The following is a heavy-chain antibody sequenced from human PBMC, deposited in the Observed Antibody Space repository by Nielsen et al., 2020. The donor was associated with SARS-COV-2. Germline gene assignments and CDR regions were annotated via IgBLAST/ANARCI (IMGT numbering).Heavy chain of an antibody. V-gene: IGHV1-18*04. CDR3: ARAPGYSSGPPRNWFDP. D-gene: IGHD3-22*01. CDR2: ISAYNGNT. Sequence: ASVKVSCKASGYTFTGYYMHWVRQAPGQGLEWMGWISAYNGNTNYAQKLRGRVTMTTDTSTSTAYMELRSLRSDDTAVYYCARAPGYSSGPPRNWFDPWGQGTLVTVSS. CDR1: GYTFTGYY. J-gene: IGHJ5*02.